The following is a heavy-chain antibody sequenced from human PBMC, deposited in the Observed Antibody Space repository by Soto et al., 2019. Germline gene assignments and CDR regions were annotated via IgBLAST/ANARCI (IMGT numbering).Heavy chain of an antibody. V-gene: IGHV4-31*03. CDR3: AREVVVVPAADPGAFDI. D-gene: IGHD2-2*01. J-gene: IGHJ3*02. Sequence: QVQLQESGPGLVKPSQTLSLTCTVSGGSISSGGYYWSWIRQHPGKGLEGIGYVYYSGSSYYNLALKSRVTISVDTSKNQFSLKLSSVTAADTAVYYCAREVVVVPAADPGAFDIWGQGTMVTVSS. CDR2: VYYSGSS. CDR1: GGSISSGGYY.